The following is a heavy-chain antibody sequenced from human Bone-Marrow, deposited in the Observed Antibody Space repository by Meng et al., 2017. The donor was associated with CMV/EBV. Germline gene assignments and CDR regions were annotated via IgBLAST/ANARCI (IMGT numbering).Heavy chain of an antibody. J-gene: IGHJ6*02. D-gene: IGHD6-13*01. CDR1: GFTFSSYS. CDR3: ARDSESSSWLSYYYYYGMDV. Sequence: GGSLRLSCAASGFTFSSYSMNWVRQAPGKGLEWVAVISYDGSNKYYADSVKGRFTISRDNSKNSLYLQMNSLRAEETAVYYCARDSESSSWLSYYYYYGMDVWGQGTTVTVSS. CDR2: ISYDGSNK. V-gene: IGHV3-30*03.